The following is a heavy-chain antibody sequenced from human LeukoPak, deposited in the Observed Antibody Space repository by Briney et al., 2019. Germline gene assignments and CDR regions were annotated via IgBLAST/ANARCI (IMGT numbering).Heavy chain of an antibody. V-gene: IGHV4-59*01. CDR1: GDSISSYY. J-gene: IGHJ3*02. Sequence: SETLSLTCTVSGDSISSYYWSWIRQPPGKGLEWIGCIYYSGNTNYNPSLRSRVTISIDTSKNQFSLKLSSVTAADTAVYYCARDYAFDIWGQGTMVTVSS. CDR2: IYYSGNT. CDR3: ARDYAFDI.